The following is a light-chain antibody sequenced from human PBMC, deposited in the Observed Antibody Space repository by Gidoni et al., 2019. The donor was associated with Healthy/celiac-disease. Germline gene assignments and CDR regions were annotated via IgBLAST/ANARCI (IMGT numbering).Light chain of an antibody. Sequence: QSALTQPASVSGSPGQSITISCPGTSSDVGGYNYVSWYQHHPGKAPKLMIYEVSNRPSGVSNRFSGSKSGNTASLTISGLQAEDEADYYCSSYTSSSTLGVFGGGTKLTVL. J-gene: IGLJ2*01. CDR2: EVS. V-gene: IGLV2-14*01. CDR1: SSDVGGYNY. CDR3: SSYTSSSTLGV.